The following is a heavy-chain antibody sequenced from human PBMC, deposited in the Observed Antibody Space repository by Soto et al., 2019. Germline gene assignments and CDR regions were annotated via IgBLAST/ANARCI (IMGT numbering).Heavy chain of an antibody. CDR3: ATRVAWISSTWFDP. Sequence: ASVKVSCKVSGYTLTELSMHWVRRAPGKGLEWMGGFDPEDGETIYAQKFQGRVTMTEDTSTDTAYMELSSLRSEDTAVYYCATRVAWISSTWFDPWGQGTRATVS. CDR2: FDPEDGET. CDR1: GYTLTELS. V-gene: IGHV1-24*01. J-gene: IGHJ5*02. D-gene: IGHD3-3*02.